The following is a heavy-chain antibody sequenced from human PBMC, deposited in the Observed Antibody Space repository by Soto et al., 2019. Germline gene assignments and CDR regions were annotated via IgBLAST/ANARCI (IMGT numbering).Heavy chain of an antibody. CDR3: ARDPGAASFDF. Sequence: ASVKVSCKASGYTFTNYGISWVRQAPGEGLEWVGWINTSNDNKLYAQKLQGRLTLTTNTSTSTAYMDLTTLRSDDTAVYFCARDPGAASFDFWAQGTLVTVSS. CDR1: GYTFTNYG. J-gene: IGHJ4*02. V-gene: IGHV1-18*01. D-gene: IGHD2-15*01. CDR2: INTSNDNK.